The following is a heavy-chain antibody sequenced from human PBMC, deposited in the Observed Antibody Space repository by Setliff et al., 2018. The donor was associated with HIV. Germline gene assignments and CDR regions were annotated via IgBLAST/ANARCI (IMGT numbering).Heavy chain of an antibody. CDR2: ISSSSSYI. CDR3: AGGLSYSYGVLNLINDASAFDY. D-gene: IGHD5-18*01. V-gene: IGHV3-21*01. Sequence: PGGSLRLSCAASGFTFSSYGMNWVRQAPGKGLEWVSSISSSSSYIYYADSVKGRFTISRDNAKNSLYLQMNSLRAEDTAVYYCAGGLSYSYGVLNLINDASAFDYWGQGTLVTVSS. CDR1: GFTFSSYG. J-gene: IGHJ4*02.